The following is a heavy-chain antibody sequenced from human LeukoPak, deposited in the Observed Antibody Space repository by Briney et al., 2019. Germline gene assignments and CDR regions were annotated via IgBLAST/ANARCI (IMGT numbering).Heavy chain of an antibody. CDR3: AREALYYFDY. V-gene: IGHV3-66*02. CDR2: IYSGGST. CDR1: VLTVSSNY. J-gene: IGHJ4*02. Sequence: GGSLRLSCAASVLTVSSNYMSGGRDGPGEGLEWVSVIYSGGSTYYADSVKGRFTISTDNSKNTLQLQMHSLRAEDKAVYYCAREALYYFDYWGQGTLVTVAS.